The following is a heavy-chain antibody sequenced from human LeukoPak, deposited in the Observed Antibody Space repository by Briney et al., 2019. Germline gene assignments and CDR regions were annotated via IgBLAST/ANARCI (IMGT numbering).Heavy chain of an antibody. CDR2: IHHSGDT. V-gene: IGHV4-38-2*02. CDR1: GYSIKSSYH. J-gene: IGHJ4*02. CDR3: ARVASDCSSTSCPTGSYQDY. D-gene: IGHD2-2*01. Sequence: PSETLSLTCTVSGYSIKSSYHWAWVRQPPGKGLEWVATIHHSGDTFYNPSLKSRVTISVDTSKNQFSLKLSSVTAADTAVYYCARVASDCSSTSCPTGSYQDYWGQGTLVTVSS.